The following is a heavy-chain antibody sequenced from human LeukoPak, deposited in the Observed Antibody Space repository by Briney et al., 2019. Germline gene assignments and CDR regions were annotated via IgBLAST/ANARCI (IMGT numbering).Heavy chain of an antibody. Sequence: GGSLRLSCEVSGFTFSSYHMNWVRQAPGKGLEWVSSIGSSGSYIYYADSLTGRFTISRDNAKNSLYLQMNSLRAEDTAIYYCATEDGSYSRSLGFDYWGQGTLVTLSS. CDR1: GFTFSSYH. CDR2: IGSSGSYI. V-gene: IGHV3-21*01. D-gene: IGHD1-26*01. CDR3: ATEDGSYSRSLGFDY. J-gene: IGHJ4*02.